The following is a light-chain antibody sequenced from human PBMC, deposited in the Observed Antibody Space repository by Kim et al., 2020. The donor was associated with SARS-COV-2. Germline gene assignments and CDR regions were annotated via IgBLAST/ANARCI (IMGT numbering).Light chain of an antibody. CDR3: CSYGGTDTLTV. CDR2: DVT. V-gene: IGLV2-11*01. Sequence: QSVTISCTGTNNNVGDSNFVSWYQHHPGKAPNLMIYDVTRRPSGVPDRFSGSKSGNTASLTISGLQAEDEADYYCCSYGGTDTLTVFGGGTQLTVL. CDR1: NNNVGDSNF. J-gene: IGLJ3*02.